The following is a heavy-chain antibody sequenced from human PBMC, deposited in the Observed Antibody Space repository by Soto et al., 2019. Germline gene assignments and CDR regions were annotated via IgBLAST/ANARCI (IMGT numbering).Heavy chain of an antibody. D-gene: IGHD3-10*01. J-gene: IGHJ4*02. CDR2: IDPRSGGT. V-gene: IGHV1-2*02. CDR3: ATDDYGIFPY. CDR1: GYPFTTYY. Sequence: HVQLVQSGTEVKKPGASVRVSCMVSGYPFTTYYIHWVRQAPGQGLEWMGWIDPRSGGTVYEQKFQGRVTMTRHTSIRTVYMDLSGLTSDDTALYYCATDDYGIFPYWGQGSLFTVSS.